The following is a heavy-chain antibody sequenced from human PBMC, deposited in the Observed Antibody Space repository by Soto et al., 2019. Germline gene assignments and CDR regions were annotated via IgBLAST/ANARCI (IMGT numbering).Heavy chain of an antibody. CDR3: ARGYYGSGSYYNPHYYGMDV. V-gene: IGHV3-48*02. CDR2: ISSSSSTI. D-gene: IGHD3-10*01. CDR1: GFTFSSYS. Sequence: GGSLRLSCAASGFTFSSYSMNWVRQAPGKGLEWVSYISSSSSTIYYADSVKGRFTISRDNAKNSLYLQMNSLRDEDTAVYYCARGYYGSGSYYNPHYYGMDVWGQGTTVTVSS. J-gene: IGHJ6*02.